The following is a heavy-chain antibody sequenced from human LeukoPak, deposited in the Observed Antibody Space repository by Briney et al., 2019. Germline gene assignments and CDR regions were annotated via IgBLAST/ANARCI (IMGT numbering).Heavy chain of an antibody. J-gene: IGHJ4*02. Sequence: GGSLRLSCAASGFTFSSYGMHWVRQAPGKGLEWVAVISYDGSNKHYAGSVKGRFTISRDNSKNTLYLQMNSLRAEDTAVYYCAKDQSGSYYSDSDYYFDYWGQGTLVTVSS. CDR1: GFTFSSYG. D-gene: IGHD1-26*01. CDR3: AKDQSGSYYSDSDYYFDY. V-gene: IGHV3-30*18. CDR2: ISYDGSNK.